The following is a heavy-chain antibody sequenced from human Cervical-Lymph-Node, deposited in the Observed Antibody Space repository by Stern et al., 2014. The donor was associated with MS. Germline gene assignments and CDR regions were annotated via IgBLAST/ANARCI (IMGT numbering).Heavy chain of an antibody. J-gene: IGHJ6*02. CDR3: ATGAHGMDV. Sequence: VQLVESGAEVKKVGSSVKVSCKASGDTLSSHTINWVRQAPGQGLEWMGGIIPIFKAPNYAQEFQGRVRISSDATTNQAHMELGSLRSEDTAVYYCATGAHGMDVWGQGTAVTVSS. V-gene: IGHV1-69*01. D-gene: IGHD3-10*01. CDR2: IIPIFKAP. CDR1: GDTLSSHT.